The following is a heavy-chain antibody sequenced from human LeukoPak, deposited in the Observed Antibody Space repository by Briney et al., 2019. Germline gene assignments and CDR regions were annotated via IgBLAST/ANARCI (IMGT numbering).Heavy chain of an antibody. CDR1: GFTFSSYS. CDR2: ISSSSSYI. Sequence: PGGSLRLSCGASGFTFSSYSMNWVRQAPGKGLEWVSSISSSSSYIYYADSVKGRFTVSRDNAKNSLYLQMNSLRAEDTAVYYCARDGSGYHRVVDYWGQGSLVTVSS. CDR3: ARDGSGYHRVVDY. V-gene: IGHV3-21*01. J-gene: IGHJ4*02. D-gene: IGHD3-22*01.